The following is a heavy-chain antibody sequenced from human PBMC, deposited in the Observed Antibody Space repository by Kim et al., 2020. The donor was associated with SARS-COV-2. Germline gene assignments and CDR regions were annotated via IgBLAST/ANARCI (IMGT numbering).Heavy chain of an antibody. J-gene: IGHJ4*02. Sequence: YTDSLKGRFCISRDNDNNSLFLQINSRGVEDTAVYYCARGPRGYSYGPSDYWGLGTLVTVSS. D-gene: IGHD5-18*01. CDR3: ARGPRGYSYGPSDY. V-gene: IGHV3-21*01.